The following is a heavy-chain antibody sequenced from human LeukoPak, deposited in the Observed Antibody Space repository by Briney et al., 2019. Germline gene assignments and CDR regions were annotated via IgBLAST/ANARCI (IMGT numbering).Heavy chain of an antibody. CDR2: IYYSGST. CDR1: GGSISSSSYY. D-gene: IGHD1-26*01. J-gene: IGHJ4*02. V-gene: IGHV4-39*07. Sequence: SETLSLTCTVSGGSISSSSYYWGWIRQPPGKGLEWIGSIYYSGSTYYNPSLKSRVTISVDTSKNQFSLKLSSVTAADTAVYYCARVGFIGGSYFDYWGQGTLVTVSS. CDR3: ARVGFIGGSYFDY.